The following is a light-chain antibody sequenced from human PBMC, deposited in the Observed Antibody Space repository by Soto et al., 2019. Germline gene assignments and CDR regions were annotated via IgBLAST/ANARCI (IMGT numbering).Light chain of an antibody. CDR1: QSVSGW. V-gene: IGKV1-5*01. J-gene: IGKJ1*01. CDR3: QQYNTFWT. CDR2: DVS. Sequence: DKQLTQSPSTLSASVGDTVTVTCRASQSVSGWLAWYQQKPGKAPKLLIYDVSTLQGGVPSRFSGSGSGTEFTLTISSLQPDDFATYYCQQYNTFWTFGQGTKWIS.